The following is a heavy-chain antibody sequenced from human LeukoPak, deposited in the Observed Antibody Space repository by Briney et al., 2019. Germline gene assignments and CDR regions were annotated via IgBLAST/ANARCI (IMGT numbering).Heavy chain of an antibody. D-gene: IGHD1-1*01. CDR2: IHHSGRL. V-gene: IGHV4-61*05. J-gene: IGHJ4*02. CDR1: GGSISSSSYY. Sequence: SETLSLTCPVSGGSISSSSYYWGWIRQPPGKGLEWIGEIHHSGRLNYSPSLKSRVTISVDKSKNHFSLNLNSITPADTAIYYCARGGDWKFDYWGQGALVTVSS. CDR3: ARGGDWKFDY.